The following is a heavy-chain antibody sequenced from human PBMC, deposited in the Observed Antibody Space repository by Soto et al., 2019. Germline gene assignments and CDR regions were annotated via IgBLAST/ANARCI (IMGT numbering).Heavy chain of an antibody. D-gene: IGHD3-22*01. V-gene: IGHV5-51*01. CDR1: GYSFTIYW. Sequence: GESLKISCKGSGYSFTIYWIGWVRQMPGKGLEWMGIIYPGDSDTRYSPSFQGQVTISADKSISTAYLQWSSLKASDTAMYYCARHEPMAXYYYYDSSGYPPGAFDIWGHGTMVTVSS. CDR2: IYPGDSDT. J-gene: IGHJ3*02. CDR3: ARHEPMAXYYYYDSSGYPPGAFDI.